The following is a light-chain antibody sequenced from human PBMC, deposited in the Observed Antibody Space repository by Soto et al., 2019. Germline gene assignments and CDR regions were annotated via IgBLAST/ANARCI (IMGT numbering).Light chain of an antibody. J-gene: IGLJ2*01. CDR1: GSNIGTHA. CDR2: RNH. CDR3: AAWDDSLRAVV. V-gene: IGLV1-44*01. Sequence: QSVLTQSPSESATPGQRVTISCSGSGSNIGTHAVNWYQQVPGTAPTLLIFRNHQRPSGVPDRFSGSKSGTSASLAISGPQSEDEAYYYCAAWDDSLRAVVFGGGTKLTVL.